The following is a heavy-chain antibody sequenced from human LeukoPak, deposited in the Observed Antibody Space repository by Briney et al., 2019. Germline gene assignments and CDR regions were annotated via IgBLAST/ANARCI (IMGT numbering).Heavy chain of an antibody. J-gene: IGHJ4*02. CDR3: ARIGQWLVQSSAIDY. CDR1: GFTFSSYG. Sequence: GGSLRLSCAASGFTFSSYGMHWVRQAPGKGLEWVAVIWYDGSNKYYADSVKGRFTISRDNSKNTLYLQMNSLRAEDTAVYYFARIGQWLVQSSAIDYWGQGTLVTVSS. V-gene: IGHV3-33*01. CDR2: IWYDGSNK. D-gene: IGHD6-19*01.